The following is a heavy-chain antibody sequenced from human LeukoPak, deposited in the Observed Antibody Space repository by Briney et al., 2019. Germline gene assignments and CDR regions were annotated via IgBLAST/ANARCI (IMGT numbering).Heavy chain of an antibody. CDR3: ASQSGSYFQINGPPNY. Sequence: GGSLRLSRAASGLTFSSYGMSWVRQAPGKGLEWVSAISGSGGSTFYTDSVKGRFTISRDNSKNTLYLHMSSLRAEDTAVYYCASQSGSYFQINGPPNYWGQGTLVTVSS. J-gene: IGHJ4*02. CDR1: GLTFSSYG. D-gene: IGHD1-26*01. V-gene: IGHV3-23*01. CDR2: ISGSGGST.